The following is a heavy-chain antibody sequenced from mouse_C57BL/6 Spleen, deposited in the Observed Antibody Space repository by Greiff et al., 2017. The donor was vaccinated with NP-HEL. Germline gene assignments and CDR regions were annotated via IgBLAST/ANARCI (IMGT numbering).Heavy chain of an antibody. Sequence: EVKLMESGGGLVKPGGSLKLSCAASGFTFSDYGMHWVRQAPEKGLEWVAYISSGSSTIYYADTVKGRFTISRDNAKNTLFLQMTSLRSEDTAMYYCARLYYGSSDWYFDVWGTGTTVTVSS. J-gene: IGHJ1*03. CDR2: ISSGSSTI. D-gene: IGHD1-1*01. V-gene: IGHV5-17*01. CDR3: ARLYYGSSDWYFDV. CDR1: GFTFSDYG.